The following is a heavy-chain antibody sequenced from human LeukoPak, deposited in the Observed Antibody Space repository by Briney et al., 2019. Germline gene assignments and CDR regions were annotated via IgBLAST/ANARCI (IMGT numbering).Heavy chain of an antibody. CDR1: GFTFSDSL. J-gene: IGHJ4*02. Sequence: PAGGSLRLSCAASGFTFSDSLMSWVRQAPGKGLEWVGRSRNKADSYTAEYAASVKGRFTISRDESKNSLYLQISSLETEDAAVYYCATSSWYRLAYWGQGSLVTVPS. CDR3: ATSSWYRLAY. D-gene: IGHD6-13*01. CDR2: SRNKADSYTA. V-gene: IGHV3-72*01.